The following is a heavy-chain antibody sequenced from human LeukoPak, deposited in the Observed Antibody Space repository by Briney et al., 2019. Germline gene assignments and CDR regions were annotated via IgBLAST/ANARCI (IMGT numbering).Heavy chain of an antibody. CDR2: ITSSSNYI. V-gene: IGHV3-21*01. CDR3: SDSLVPSARHMDV. D-gene: IGHD2-2*01. Sequence: TGGSLRLSCAASGFTFSSFSMNWVRQAPGKGLEWVSSITSSSNYIYYADSVQGRFTISRDNAKNSLYLQMNSLRAEDTAVYYCSDSLVPSARHMDVWGKGTTVTVSS. CDR1: GFTFSSFS. J-gene: IGHJ6*03.